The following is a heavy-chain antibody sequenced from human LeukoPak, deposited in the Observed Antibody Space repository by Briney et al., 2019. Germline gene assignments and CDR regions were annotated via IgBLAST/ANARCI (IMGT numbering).Heavy chain of an antibody. D-gene: IGHD6-13*01. J-gene: IGHJ4*02. CDR3: IAAAGTWYYFDY. Sequence: ASVKVSCKASGYTFTSYFIHWVRQAPGQGLQWMGIINPSGGTTSYAQKFQGRVTMTSDTSMRTVYMELTSLRSEDTAVYYCIAAAGTWYYFDYWGQGTLVTVSS. CDR1: GYTFTSYF. V-gene: IGHV1-46*01. CDR2: INPSGGTT.